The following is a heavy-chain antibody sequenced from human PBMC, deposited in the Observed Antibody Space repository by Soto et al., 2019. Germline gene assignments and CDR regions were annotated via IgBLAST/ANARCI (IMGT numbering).Heavy chain of an antibody. D-gene: IGHD4-17*01. CDR1: GFNFGDYA. CDR2: ISGDGINK. J-gene: IGHJ4*02. V-gene: IGHV3-30*09. CDR3: ARRLTTAVTAMGY. Sequence: GGSLRLSCSGSGFNFGDYAITWVRQAPGKGLEWVAVISGDGINKYIPYSVKGRFVIYRENSKNSVFLQMGSLGPQDTATYYCARRLTTAVTAMGYWGQGTLVTVPS.